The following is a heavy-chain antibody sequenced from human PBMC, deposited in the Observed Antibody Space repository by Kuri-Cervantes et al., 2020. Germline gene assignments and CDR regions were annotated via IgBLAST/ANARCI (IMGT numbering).Heavy chain of an antibody. CDR2: IVPIFGTA. CDR3: ARDRRITMVRGVTHGGYYYYYYMDV. J-gene: IGHJ6*03. Sequence: SVKVSCKASGGTFSNYAATWVRQAPGQGLEWMGGIVPIFGTANYAQKFQGRVTITTDESTSTAYMELSSLRSEDTAVYYCARDRRITMVRGVTHGGYYYYYYMDVWGKGTTVTVSS. CDR1: GGTFSNYA. D-gene: IGHD3-10*01. V-gene: IGHV1-69*05.